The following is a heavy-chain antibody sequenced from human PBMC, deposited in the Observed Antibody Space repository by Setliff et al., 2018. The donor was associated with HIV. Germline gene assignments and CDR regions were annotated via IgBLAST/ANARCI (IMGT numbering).Heavy chain of an antibody. J-gene: IGHJ4*02. CDR1: NGSISSGTFY. Sequence: PSETLSLTCTVSNGSISSGTFYWGGTRQPPGKGLEWIGSISHSGRTYYNPSLKSRVTISVDTSKNQFSLKLTSVTAADTAVYYCARDQPQDYDSLTGYYTGRYFDYWGRGTLVTVSS. CDR3: ARDQPQDYDSLTGYYTGRYFDY. CDR2: ISHSGRT. D-gene: IGHD3-9*01. V-gene: IGHV4-39*07.